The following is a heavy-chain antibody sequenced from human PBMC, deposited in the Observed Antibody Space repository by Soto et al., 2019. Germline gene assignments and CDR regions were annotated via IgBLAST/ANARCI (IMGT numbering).Heavy chain of an antibody. CDR3: ARIGYCTNGVCFNGMDV. D-gene: IGHD2-8*01. CDR2: IYYSGST. V-gene: IGHV4-61*01. Sequence: QVQLQESGPGLVKPSETLSLTCTVSGGSVSSGSYYWSWIRQPPGKGLEWIGYIYYSGSTNYNPSLKSRVTIPVDASKKQFALKLSSVAAADTAVYYCARIGYCTNGVCFNGMDVWGQGTTVTVSS. CDR1: GGSVSSGSYY. J-gene: IGHJ6*02.